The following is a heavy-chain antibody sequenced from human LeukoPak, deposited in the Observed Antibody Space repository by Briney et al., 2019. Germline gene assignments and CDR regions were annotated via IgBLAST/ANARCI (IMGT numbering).Heavy chain of an antibody. Sequence: ASVKVSCKASDYTFTSYGITWVRQAPGQGLEWMGWISGYNGNTNYAQKLQGRVTMTTDTSTNTAYMELRSLRSDDTAVYYCARDRHNGRTEYHYYYMDVWGKGTTVTVSS. V-gene: IGHV1-18*01. CDR1: DYTFTSYG. CDR3: ARDRHNGRTEYHYYYMDV. J-gene: IGHJ6*03. D-gene: IGHD1-26*01. CDR2: ISGYNGNT.